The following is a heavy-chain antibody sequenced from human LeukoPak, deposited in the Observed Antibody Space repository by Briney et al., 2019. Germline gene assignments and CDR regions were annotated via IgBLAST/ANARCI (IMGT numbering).Heavy chain of an antibody. D-gene: IGHD2-2*01. J-gene: IGHJ4*02. V-gene: IGHV1-2*02. CDR3: ARAWGYCSSTSCYNFDY. Sequence: ASVKVSCKASGYTFTGYYMHWVRQAPGQGLEWMGWINPNSGGTNYARKFQGRVTMTRDTSISTAYMELSRLRSDDTAVYYCARAWGYCSSTSCYNFDYWGQGTLVTVSS. CDR2: INPNSGGT. CDR1: GYTFTGYY.